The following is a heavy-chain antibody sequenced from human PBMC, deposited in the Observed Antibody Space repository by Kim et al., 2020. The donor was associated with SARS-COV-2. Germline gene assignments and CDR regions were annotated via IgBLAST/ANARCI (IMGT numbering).Heavy chain of an antibody. Sequence: YSPSFKGQVTISADKSISTAYLQWSSLKASDTAMYYCARGAMAPLSPDYWGQGTLVTVSS. CDR3: ARGAMAPLSPDY. V-gene: IGHV5-51*01. D-gene: IGHD5-18*01. J-gene: IGHJ4*02.